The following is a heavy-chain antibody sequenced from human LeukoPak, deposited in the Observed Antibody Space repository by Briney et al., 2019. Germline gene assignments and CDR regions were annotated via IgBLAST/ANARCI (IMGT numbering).Heavy chain of an antibody. V-gene: IGHV2-5*02. J-gene: IGHJ4*02. D-gene: IGHD4-17*01. CDR3: AHRRSGESYFHY. CDR2: IYCDDDK. CDR1: GFSLSTSAVG. Sequence: SGPTLVNPTQTLTLTCTFSGFSLSTSAVGVGWIRQPPVKALEWHAVIYCDDDKPYNPSLKSRLTITKDTSKNQVVLKMTNMDLVDTATYYCAHRRSGESYFHYWGQGTLVTVSS.